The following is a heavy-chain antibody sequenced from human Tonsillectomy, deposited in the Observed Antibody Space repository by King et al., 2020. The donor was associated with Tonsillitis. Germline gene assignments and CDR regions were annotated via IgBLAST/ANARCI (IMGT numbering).Heavy chain of an antibody. V-gene: IGHV4-31*03. CDR2: IYYSGST. J-gene: IGHJ4*02. D-gene: IGHD3-22*01. CDR1: VGSISSGGYY. Sequence: QLQESGPGLVKPSQTLSLTCTVSVGSISSGGYYWSWIRQPPGNGLEWIGYIYYSGSTYYNPSLKSRVTISLDTSKNQFSLKLSSVTAADTAVYYCARSMGSSGSDYWGQGTLVTVSS. CDR3: ARSMGSSGSDY.